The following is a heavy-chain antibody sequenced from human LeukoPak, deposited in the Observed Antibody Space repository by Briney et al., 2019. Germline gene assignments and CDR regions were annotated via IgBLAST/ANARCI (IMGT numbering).Heavy chain of an antibody. D-gene: IGHD6-6*01. Sequence: GGSLRLSCAASGFTFSSYWVSWVRQAPGKGLEWVANIKQDGSEKNYVDSVKGRFTISRDNAKKSLYLQMNSLRAEDSAVYYCARMGSSSSAYWGQGTLVTVSS. CDR2: IKQDGSEK. CDR3: ARMGSSSSAY. V-gene: IGHV3-7*01. J-gene: IGHJ4*02. CDR1: GFTFSSYW.